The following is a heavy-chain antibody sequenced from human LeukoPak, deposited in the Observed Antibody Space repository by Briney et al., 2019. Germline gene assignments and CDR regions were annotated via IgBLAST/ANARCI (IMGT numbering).Heavy chain of an antibody. CDR1: GFTFSTYA. CDR2: ITAGVGTT. Sequence: PGGSLRLSCAASGFTFSTYAMSWVRQAPGKGLEWVSAITAGVGTTYYADSVKGRFTISRDNSKNTLYLQMNSLRAEDTARYYCAKIIAADAYYMDVWGEGTTVTVSS. CDR3: AKIIAADAYYMDV. V-gene: IGHV3-23*01. D-gene: IGHD6-13*01. J-gene: IGHJ6*03.